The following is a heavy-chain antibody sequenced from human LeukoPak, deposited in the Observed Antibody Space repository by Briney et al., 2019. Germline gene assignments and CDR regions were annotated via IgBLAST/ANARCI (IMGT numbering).Heavy chain of an antibody. CDR1: GGSFTDYF. Sequence: SETLSLTCDVYGGSFTDYFWTWIRQSPGKGLEWIGEINDYTGNTNYNPSLNSRVSISLEKSKNQFSLELRSVTAADTAVYYCARGRIAKIVVVHSFHYGMDVWGQGTTVTVSS. CDR2: INDYTGNT. V-gene: IGHV4-34*01. CDR3: ARGRIAKIVVVHSFHYGMDV. J-gene: IGHJ6*02. D-gene: IGHD3-22*01.